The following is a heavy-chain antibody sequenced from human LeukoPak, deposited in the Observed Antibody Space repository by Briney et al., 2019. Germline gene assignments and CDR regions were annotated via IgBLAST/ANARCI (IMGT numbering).Heavy chain of an antibody. Sequence: ETLSLTCAVSGGSISSSNWWSWVRQPPGKGLEWVSGISGSGSNTYNADYVKGRFTISRDNSKNTVYLQMNSLRAEDTAIYYCAKDPLDYWGQGTLVTVSS. CDR3: AKDPLDY. J-gene: IGHJ4*02. CDR2: ISGSGSNT. CDR1: GGSISSSN. V-gene: IGHV3-23*01.